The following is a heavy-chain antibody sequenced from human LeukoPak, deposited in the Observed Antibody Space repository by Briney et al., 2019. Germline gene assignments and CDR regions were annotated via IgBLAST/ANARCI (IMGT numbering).Heavy chain of an antibody. CDR3: AKDPLPIQLWLGYYMDV. D-gene: IGHD5-18*01. CDR1: GLILSSNT. CDR2: ISGSGGST. J-gene: IGHJ6*03. Sequence: PPGSVTDFFAATGLILSSNTIGRVHQAPGVGLKLLSAISGSGGSTYYADSVKGGFPIPRDNSKTTVYLQMNSMRDEDTAIYYCAKDPLPIQLWLGYYMDVWGKGTTVTVYS. V-gene: IGHV3-23*01.